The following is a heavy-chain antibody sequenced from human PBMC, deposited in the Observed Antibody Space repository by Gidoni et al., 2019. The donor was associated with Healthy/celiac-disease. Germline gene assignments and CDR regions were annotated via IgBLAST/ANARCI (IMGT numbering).Heavy chain of an antibody. J-gene: IGHJ5*02. CDR2: INAGNGNT. CDR1: GYTFTSYA. D-gene: IGHD1-26*01. V-gene: IGHV1-3*01. CDR3: ARGRGQLLTNWFDP. Sequence: QVQLVQSGAEVKKPGASVKVSCKASGYTFTSYARHWVRQAPGQRLEWMGWINAGNGNTKYSQKFQGRVTITRDTSASTAYMELSSLRSEDTAVYYCARGRGQLLTNWFDPWGQGTLVTVSS.